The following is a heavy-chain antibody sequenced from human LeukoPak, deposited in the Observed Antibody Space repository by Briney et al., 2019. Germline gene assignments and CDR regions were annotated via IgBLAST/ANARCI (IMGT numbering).Heavy chain of an antibody. CDR3: ARRYYYNLGSFPFDF. CDR2: IHNSGTT. D-gene: IGHD3-10*01. J-gene: IGHJ4*02. V-gene: IGHV4-34*01. CDR1: GGPFSGYF. Sequence: SETLSLTCAVSGGPFSGYFWSWIRQSSGKGLEWIGEIHNSGTTNHNPSLNSRVTISEDTSKNQFYLNLSSVTAADTAVYYCARRYYYNLGSFPFDFWGQETLVTVSS.